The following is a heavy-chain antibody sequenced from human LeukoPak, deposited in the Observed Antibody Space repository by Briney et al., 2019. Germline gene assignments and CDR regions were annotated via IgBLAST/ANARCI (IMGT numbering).Heavy chain of an antibody. CDR1: EFTVSRNY. CDR2: IFSNGDT. CDR3: TRDQMNY. Sequence: GGSLRLSCTASEFTVSRNYMLWVRQAPGKGLEWVSLIFSNGDTHYADSVKGRFTISRGTSKNTVSLQMNSLRVEDTAMYYCTRDQMNYWGQGTLVTVSS. J-gene: IGHJ4*02. D-gene: IGHD5-24*01. V-gene: IGHV3-53*01.